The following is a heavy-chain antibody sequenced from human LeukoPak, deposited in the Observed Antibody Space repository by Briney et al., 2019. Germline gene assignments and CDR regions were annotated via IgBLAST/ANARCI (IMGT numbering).Heavy chain of an antibody. V-gene: IGHV4-39*07. J-gene: IGHJ3*02. CDR1: GGSISSSSYY. CDR3: ARGVAGTFSFQAFDI. CDR2: IYYSGST. Sequence: SETLSLTCTVSGGSISSSSYYWGWIRQPPGKGLEWIGSIYYSGSTYYNPSLKSRVTISVDTSKNQFSLKLSSVTAADTAVYYCARGVAGTFSFQAFDIWGQGTMVTVSS. D-gene: IGHD6-19*01.